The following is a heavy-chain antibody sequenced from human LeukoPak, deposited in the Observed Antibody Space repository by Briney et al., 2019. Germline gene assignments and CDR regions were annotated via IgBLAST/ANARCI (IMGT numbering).Heavy chain of an antibody. D-gene: IGHD6-13*01. V-gene: IGHV1-24*01. CDR2: FDPEDGET. CDR3: ATAVPQQPGYYYYYMDV. J-gene: IGHJ6*03. CDR1: GYTLTELS. Sequence: ASVKVSCKVSGYTLTELSMHWVRQAPGKGLEWTGGFDPEDGETIYAQKFQGRVTMTEDTSTDTAYMELSSLRSEDTAVYYCATAVPQQPGYYYYYMDVWGKGTTVTVSS.